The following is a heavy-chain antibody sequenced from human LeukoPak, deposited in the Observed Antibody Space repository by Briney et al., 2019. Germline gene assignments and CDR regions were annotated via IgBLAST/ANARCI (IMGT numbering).Heavy chain of an antibody. J-gene: IGHJ4*02. CDR1: GFTVSSNY. Sequence: GGSLRLSCAASGFTVSSNYMSWVRQAPGKGLEWVSIIYSGGSTYYGDSVKGRFTISRDNSKNTLYLQMNSLRAEDTAVYYCARDCSGGSCYSGGQGTLVTVSS. D-gene: IGHD2-15*01. CDR3: ARDCSGGSCYS. CDR2: IYSGGST. V-gene: IGHV3-66*01.